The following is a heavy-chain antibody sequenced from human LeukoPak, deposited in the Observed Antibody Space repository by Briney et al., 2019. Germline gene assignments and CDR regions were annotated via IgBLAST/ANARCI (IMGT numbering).Heavy chain of an antibody. CDR2: ISYRGST. CDR3: ARETRLHSGSYSNDAFDI. J-gene: IGHJ3*02. D-gene: IGHD1-26*01. V-gene: IGHV4-61*01. CDR1: VGSISSSSYY. Sequence: SETLSLTCTFPVGSISSSSYYGSWIRQPPGKELEGIGYISYRGSTDYNPSLKSRVTISLDTSKNQFSLRLSSVTAADTAVYYCARETRLHSGSYSNDAFDIWGQGTMVTVSS.